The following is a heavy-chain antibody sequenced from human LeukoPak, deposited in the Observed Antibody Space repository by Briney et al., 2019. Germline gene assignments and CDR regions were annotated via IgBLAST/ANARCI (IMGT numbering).Heavy chain of an antibody. J-gene: IGHJ6*03. Sequence: GGSLRLSCAASGFTFSSYSMNWVRQAPGKGLEWISSISSSSSYIYYADSVKGRFTISRDNAKNSLYLQMNSLRAEDTAVYYCARVSYSTAMAESNYYYYYMDVWGKGTTVTVSS. CDR1: GFTFSSYS. CDR2: ISSSSSYI. D-gene: IGHD5-18*01. CDR3: ARVSYSTAMAESNYYYYYMDV. V-gene: IGHV3-21*01.